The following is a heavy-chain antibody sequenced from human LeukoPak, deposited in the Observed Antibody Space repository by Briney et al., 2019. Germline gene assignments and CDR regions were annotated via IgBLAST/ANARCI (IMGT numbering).Heavy chain of an antibody. J-gene: IGHJ4*02. CDR2: VYWDDDK. D-gene: IGHD7-27*01. CDR1: GFSLSTSGVG. Sequence: SGPTLVKPTQTLTLTCTFSGFSLSTSGVGVGWIRQPPGKALEWLALVYWDDDKRYSPSLKSSLTITKDTSKNQVVLTMTNMDPVDTATYYCAHRGARELGFDYWGQGTLVTVSS. V-gene: IGHV2-5*02. CDR3: AHRGARELGFDY.